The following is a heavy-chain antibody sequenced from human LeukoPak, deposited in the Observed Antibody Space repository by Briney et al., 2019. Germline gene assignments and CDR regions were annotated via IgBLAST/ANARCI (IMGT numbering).Heavy chain of an antibody. J-gene: IGHJ5*02. CDR2: INHSGST. CDR3: ARKWAYSGLSNWFDP. Sequence: SETLSLTCAVYGGSFSGYYWSWIRQPPGKGLEWIGEINHSGSTNYNPSLKSRVTISVDTSKNQFSLKLSSVTAADTAVYYCARKWAYSGLSNWFDPWGQGTLVTVSS. CDR1: GGSFSGYY. V-gene: IGHV4-34*01. D-gene: IGHD5-12*01.